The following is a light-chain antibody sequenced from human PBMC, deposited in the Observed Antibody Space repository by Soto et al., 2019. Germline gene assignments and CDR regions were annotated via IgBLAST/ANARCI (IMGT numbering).Light chain of an antibody. CDR2: LNSDGSH. CDR3: QTWGSGVCV. V-gene: IGLV4-69*01. J-gene: IGLJ1*01. CDR1: SGHSSYT. Sequence: QSVLTQSPSASASLGASVKLTCTLSSGHSSYTIAWHQQQPEKGPRYLMKLNSDGSHSKGDGIPDRFSGSSSGAERYLTISSLQSEDEADYYCQTWGSGVCVLRTGTKLTVL.